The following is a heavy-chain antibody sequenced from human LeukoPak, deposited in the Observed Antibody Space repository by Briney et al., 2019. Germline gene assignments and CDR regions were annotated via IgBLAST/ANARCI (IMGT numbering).Heavy chain of an antibody. V-gene: IGHV3-7*01. D-gene: IGHD3-10*02. CDR3: AELGTTMIGGV. J-gene: IGHJ6*04. CDR2: IQEDGKKE. CDR1: GFTFTKFW. Sequence: GGSLRLSCEASGFTFTKFWMSWVRQAPGKGLEWVANIQEDGKKENYVDSVRGRFTISRDNAKNSIYLQMNSLRVEDTAVYYCAELGTTMIGGVWGKGTTVTISS.